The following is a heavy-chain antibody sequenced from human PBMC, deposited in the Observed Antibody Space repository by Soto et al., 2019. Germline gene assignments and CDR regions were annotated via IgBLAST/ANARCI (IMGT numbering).Heavy chain of an antibody. Sequence: SETLSLTGTVSGGSIRRGGYYCNWICQHPAKGSNWSGYMLYSGSSYYDTARKCQFTLTMCTSKNQFPLSLSSVPAADTTLYYCAAGPPRAGLRACRPRLDYWGQGILVTVSS. V-gene: IGHV4-31*01. J-gene: IGHJ4*02. CDR2: MLYSGSS. CDR1: GGSIRRGGYY. D-gene: IGHD6-6*01. CDR3: AAGPPRAGLRACRPRLDY.